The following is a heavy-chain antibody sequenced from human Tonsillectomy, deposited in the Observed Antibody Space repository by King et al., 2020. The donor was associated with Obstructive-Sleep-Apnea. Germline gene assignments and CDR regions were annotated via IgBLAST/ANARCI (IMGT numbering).Heavy chain of an antibody. V-gene: IGHV3-15*01. CDR3: TTDLIVTFGGVIVMAY. J-gene: IGHJ4*02. Sequence: VQLVESGGGLVKPGGSLRLSCAASGFTFSNAWMSWVRQAPGKGLEWVGRIKSKTDGGTTDYAAPVKGRFAISRDDSKNTVYLQMNSLKTEDTAVYYCTTDLIVTFGGVIVMAYWGQGTLVTVSS. CDR1: GFTFSNAW. CDR2: IKSKTDGGTT. D-gene: IGHD3-16*02.